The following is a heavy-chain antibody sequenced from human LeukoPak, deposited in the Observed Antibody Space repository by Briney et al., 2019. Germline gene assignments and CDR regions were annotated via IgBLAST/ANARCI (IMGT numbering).Heavy chain of an antibody. CDR2: ISSSGSTI. V-gene: IGHV3-48*03. D-gene: IGHD5-24*01. Sequence: GGSLRLSCAASGFTFSSYEMNWVRQAPGKGLEWVSYISSSGSTIYYADSVKGRFTISRDNAKNSLYLQMNSLRAEDTAVYYCTVATIKDYFDYWGQGTLVTVSS. CDR1: GFTFSSYE. J-gene: IGHJ4*02. CDR3: TVATIKDYFDY.